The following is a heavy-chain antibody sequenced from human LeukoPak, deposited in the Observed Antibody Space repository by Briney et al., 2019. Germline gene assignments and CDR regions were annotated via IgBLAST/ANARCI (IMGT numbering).Heavy chain of an antibody. CDR1: GFTFSSYE. CDR2: ISSSGTTI. Sequence: GGSLRLSCAASGFTFSSYEMNWVRQAPGKGLEWVSYISSSGTTIYYADSVKGRFTISRDNAKNSLYLQMNSLRAEDTAVYYCARDGNSGWYLDYWGQGALVTVSS. J-gene: IGHJ4*02. CDR3: ARDGNSGWYLDY. D-gene: IGHD6-19*01. V-gene: IGHV3-48*03.